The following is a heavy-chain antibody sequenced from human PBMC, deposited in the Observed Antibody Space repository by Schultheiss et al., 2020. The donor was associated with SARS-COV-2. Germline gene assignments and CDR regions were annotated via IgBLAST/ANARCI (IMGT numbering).Heavy chain of an antibody. CDR2: IYYSGST. V-gene: IGHV4-30-4*07. CDR3: ASYDFWSGYYTADY. J-gene: IGHJ4*02. CDR1: GGSISSGGYS. Sequence: SQTLSLTCTVSGGSISSGGYSWSWIRQPPGKGLEWIGYIYYSGSTNYNPSLKSRVTISVDTSKNQFSLKLSSVTAADTAVYYCASYDFWSGYYTADYWGQGTLVTVSS. D-gene: IGHD3-3*01.